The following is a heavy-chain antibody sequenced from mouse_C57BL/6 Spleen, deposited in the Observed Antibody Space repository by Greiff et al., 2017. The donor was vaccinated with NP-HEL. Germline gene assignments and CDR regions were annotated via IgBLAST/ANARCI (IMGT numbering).Heavy chain of an antibody. CDR2: ISYDGSN. CDR3: ARGESYYGSSLFDY. Sequence: EVQLQQSGPGLVKPSQSLSLTCSVTGYSITSGYYWNWIRQFPGNKLEWMGYISYDGSNNYNPSLKNRISITRDTSKNQFFLKLNSVTTEDTATYYCARGESYYGSSLFDYWGQGTTLTVSS. V-gene: IGHV3-6*01. J-gene: IGHJ2*01. D-gene: IGHD1-1*01. CDR1: GYSITSGYY.